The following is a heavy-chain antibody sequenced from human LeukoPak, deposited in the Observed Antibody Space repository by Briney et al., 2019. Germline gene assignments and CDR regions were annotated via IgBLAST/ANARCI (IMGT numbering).Heavy chain of an antibody. V-gene: IGHV3-7*01. CDR2: VKQDGSEN. CDR1: GFTFSTYY. D-gene: IGHD2-8*01. CDR3: ARERYCTTSACYVGVPFDY. Sequence: PGGSLRLSCAASGFTFSTYYMTWVRQAPGKGLEWVAGVKQDGSENYYVDSVTGRFTISRDKSQNSLYLQMNSLRAEDTAVYFCARERYCTTSACYVGVPFDYWGQGTLVTVSS. J-gene: IGHJ4*02.